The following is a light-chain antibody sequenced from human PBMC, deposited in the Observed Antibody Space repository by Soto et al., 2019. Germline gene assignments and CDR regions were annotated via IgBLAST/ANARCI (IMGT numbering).Light chain of an antibody. Sequence: DTQMTQSPSSLSASLGDRVTITCQASQDMGNHLNWYQQKPGKAPNLLIHDASDLETGVPSRFSGSGYGTDFTHTINRLHPEDAATYYCQQYDLPFGPGTKVDIK. J-gene: IGKJ3*01. CDR1: QDMGNH. V-gene: IGKV1-33*01. CDR3: QQYDLP. CDR2: DAS.